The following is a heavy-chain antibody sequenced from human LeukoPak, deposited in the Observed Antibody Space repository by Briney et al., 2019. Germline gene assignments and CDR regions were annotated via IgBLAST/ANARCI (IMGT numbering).Heavy chain of an antibody. Sequence: GGSLRLSCAASGITVSSNYMSWVRKAPGKGLEWVSIIYSGGDTYYADSVKGRFTISRDNSKNALYLQMNSLRAEDTAVYYCVRDVVPYSSNWYYFDYWGQGTLVTVSS. CDR3: VRDVVPYSSNWYYFDY. J-gene: IGHJ4*02. D-gene: IGHD6-13*01. CDR2: IYSGGDT. CDR1: GITVSSNY. V-gene: IGHV3-66*01.